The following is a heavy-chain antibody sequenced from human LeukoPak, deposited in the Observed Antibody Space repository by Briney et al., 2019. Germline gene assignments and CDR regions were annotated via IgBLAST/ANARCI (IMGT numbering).Heavy chain of an antibody. V-gene: IGHV3-21*01. CDR1: GFTFSSYS. CDR3: ASPSIQWELLRPRLGTIGENGMDV. D-gene: IGHD1-26*01. J-gene: IGHJ6*02. CDR2: ISSSSSYI. Sequence: GGSLRLSCAASGFTFSSYSMNWVRQAPGKGLEWVSSISSSSSYIYYADSVKGRFTISRDNAKNSLYLQMNSLRAEDTAVYYCASPSIQWELLRPRLGTIGENGMDVWGQGTTVIVSS.